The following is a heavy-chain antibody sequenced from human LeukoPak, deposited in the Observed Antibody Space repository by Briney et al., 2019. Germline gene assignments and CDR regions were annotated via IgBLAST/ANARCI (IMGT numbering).Heavy chain of an antibody. Sequence: PSETLSLTCTVSGGSISGSGYYWGWIRQPPGKGLEWIGSIYYSGTTYYNPSLESRVTISVDTSDNQFSLKLTSVTAADSAVYFCAGHNFYYFDYWGQGTLVTVSS. J-gene: IGHJ4*02. V-gene: IGHV4-39*01. CDR1: GGSISGSGYY. CDR3: AGHNFYYFDY. D-gene: IGHD5-24*01. CDR2: IYYSGTT.